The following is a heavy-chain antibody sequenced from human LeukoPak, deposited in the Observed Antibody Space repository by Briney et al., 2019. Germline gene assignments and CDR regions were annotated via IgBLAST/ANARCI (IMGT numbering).Heavy chain of an antibody. D-gene: IGHD3-22*01. CDR2: IQYDGTNK. CDR1: GFTFSNYG. Sequence: GESLKISCAASGFTFSNYGVHWVRQAPGKGLDWVAFIQYDGTNKYYADSVKGRFTISRDNSKDTVYLQVNSLRPEDTAVYYCHVYYYDSSGHPSHWYFDLWGRGTLVTVSS. V-gene: IGHV3-30*02. J-gene: IGHJ2*01. CDR3: HVYYYDSSGHPSHWYFDL.